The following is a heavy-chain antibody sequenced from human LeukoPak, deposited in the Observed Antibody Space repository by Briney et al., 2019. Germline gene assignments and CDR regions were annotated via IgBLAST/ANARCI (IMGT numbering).Heavy chain of an antibody. V-gene: IGHV1-46*01. Sequence: ASVKVSCKASGYTFTSNYIHWVRQAPGQGLEWMGMIYPRDGSTSYAQKFQGGVTMTRDTSTSTVHMELSGLRSEDTAVYYCARDQEGFDYWGQGTLVTVSS. CDR3: ARDQEGFDY. CDR1: GYTFTSNY. J-gene: IGHJ4*02. CDR2: IYPRDGST.